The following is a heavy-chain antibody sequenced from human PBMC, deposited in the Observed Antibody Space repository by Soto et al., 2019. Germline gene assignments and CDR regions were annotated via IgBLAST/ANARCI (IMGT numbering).Heavy chain of an antibody. J-gene: IGHJ4*02. V-gene: IGHV3-21*01. CDR2: ISSSSSYI. CDR3: ARDTSRDFWSGYYYFDY. D-gene: IGHD3-3*01. Sequence: GGSLRLSCAASGFTFSSYSMNWVRQAPGKGLEWVSSISSSSSYIYYADSVKGRFTISRDNAKNSLYLQMNSLRAEDTAVYYCARDTSRDFWSGYYYFDYWGQGTLVTVSS. CDR1: GFTFSSYS.